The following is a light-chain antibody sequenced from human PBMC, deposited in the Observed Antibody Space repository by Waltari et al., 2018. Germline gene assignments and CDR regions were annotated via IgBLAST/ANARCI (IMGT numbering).Light chain of an antibody. CDR1: QTISSS. V-gene: IGKV3-15*01. J-gene: IGKJ2*01. Sequence: EIVMTQSPGTLSVSPGERVTLSCRASQTISSSLAWYQQKPGQPPRLLIYDASTRATGIPARFSGSGSGTEFILTISSLQSEDFGFYYCQQYIDWPPRYTFGQGTKLEIK. CDR2: DAS. CDR3: QQYIDWPPRYT.